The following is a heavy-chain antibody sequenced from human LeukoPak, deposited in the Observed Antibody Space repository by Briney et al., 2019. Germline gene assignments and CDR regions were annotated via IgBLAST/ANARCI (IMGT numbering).Heavy chain of an antibody. D-gene: IGHD5-24*01. CDR1: GYTFTDFY. CDR2: IFPRNGDT. Sequence: ASVKVSCKTSGYTFTDFYFYWLRQAPGQGLEWVGWIFPRNGDTNYAQKFQDRVTLTRDTSISTAYMELSRLRSDDTAVYYCARASETEMATTLHFDYWGQGTLVTVSS. J-gene: IGHJ4*02. V-gene: IGHV1-2*02. CDR3: ARASETEMATTLHFDY.